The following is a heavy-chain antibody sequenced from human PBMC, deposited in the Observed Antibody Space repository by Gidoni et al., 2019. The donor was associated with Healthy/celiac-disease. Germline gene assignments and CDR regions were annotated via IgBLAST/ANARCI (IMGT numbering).Heavy chain of an antibody. Sequence: QLQLLQSGAEVTQPGSSVKVSCQASAGTFSSYAISWVRQAPGQGLEWMGRIIPILGIANYAQKFQSRVTITADKATSTAYMELSSLRSEDTAVYYCARVDYSSSWYAWFDPWGQGTLVTVSS. CDR3: ARVDYSSSWYAWFDP. V-gene: IGHV1-69*04. CDR1: AGTFSSYA. D-gene: IGHD6-13*01. J-gene: IGHJ5*02. CDR2: IIPILGIA.